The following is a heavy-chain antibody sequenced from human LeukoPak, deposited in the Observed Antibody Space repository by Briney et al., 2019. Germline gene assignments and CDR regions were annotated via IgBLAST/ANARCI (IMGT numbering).Heavy chain of an antibody. J-gene: IGHJ6*03. CDR3: AKDKQYYDFWSGYPYYYMDV. V-gene: IGHV3-23*01. CDR2: ISGSGGST. CDR1: GFTFSSYA. Sequence: PEGSLRLSCAASGFTFSSYAMSWVRQAPGKGLEWVSAISGSGGSTCYADSVKGRFTISRDNSKNTLYLQMNSLRAEDTAVYYCAKDKQYYDFWSGYPYYYMDVWGKGTTVTVSS. D-gene: IGHD3-3*01.